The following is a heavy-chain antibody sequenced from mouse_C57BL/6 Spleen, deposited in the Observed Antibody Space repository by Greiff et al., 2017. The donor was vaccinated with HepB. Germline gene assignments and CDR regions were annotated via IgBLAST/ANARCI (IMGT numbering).Heavy chain of an antibody. CDR1: GYTFTSYW. D-gene: IGHD4-1*01. CDR2: IHPNSGST. CDR3: ARWGTGGY. Sequence: QVHVKQSGAELVKPGASVKLSCKASGYTFTSYWMHWVKQRPGQGLEWIGMIHPNSGSTNYNEKFKSKATLTVDKSSSTAYMQLSSLTSEDSAVYYCARWGTGGYWGQGTTLTVSS. J-gene: IGHJ2*01. V-gene: IGHV1-64*01.